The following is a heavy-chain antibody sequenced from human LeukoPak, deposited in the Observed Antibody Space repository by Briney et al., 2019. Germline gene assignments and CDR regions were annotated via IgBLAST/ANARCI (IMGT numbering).Heavy chain of an antibody. V-gene: IGHV3-30*18. D-gene: IGHD3-22*01. J-gene: IGHJ4*02. CDR2: ISYDGSNK. CDR1: GFTFSSYG. Sequence: GGSLRLSCAASGFTFSSYGMHWVRQAPGKGLEWVAVISYDGSNKYYADSVKGRFTISRDNSKNTLYLQMNSLRAEDTAVYYCAKDLYYYDSSGPPKTHYWGQGTLVTVSS. CDR3: AKDLYYYDSSGPPKTHY.